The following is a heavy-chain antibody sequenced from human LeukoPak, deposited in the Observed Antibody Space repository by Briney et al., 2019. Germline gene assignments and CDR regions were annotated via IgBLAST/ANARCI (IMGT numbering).Heavy chain of an antibody. V-gene: IGHV4-34*01. Sequence: SETLPLTCAVYGGSFSGYYWRWVRQPPGKGRGWVGEINQRRFPHYSPLLNRRLPISMDTSKNPFSLQLNSVPAADTAAYYCARINAASSRWPGEHYYIMHVWGQGTPVTVSS. J-gene: IGHJ6*02. CDR3: ARINAASSRWPGEHYYIMHV. CDR2: INQRRFP. D-gene: IGHD6-19*01. CDR1: GGSFSGYY.